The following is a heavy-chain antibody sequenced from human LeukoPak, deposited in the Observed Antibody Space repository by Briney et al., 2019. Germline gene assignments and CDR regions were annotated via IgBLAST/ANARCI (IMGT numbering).Heavy chain of an antibody. D-gene: IGHD3-3*01. V-gene: IGHV3-21*01. CDR1: GFTFSNYA. CDR3: ARGGYYDFWSGYVTITYYYYYYMDV. CDR2: ISSSSSYI. Sequence: SGGSLRLSCAASGFTFSNYAMRWVRQAPGKGLEWVSSISSSSSYIYYADSVKGRFTISRDNAKNSLYLQMNSLRAEDTAVSYCARGGYYDFWSGYVTITYYYYYYMDVWGKGTTVTVSS. J-gene: IGHJ6*03.